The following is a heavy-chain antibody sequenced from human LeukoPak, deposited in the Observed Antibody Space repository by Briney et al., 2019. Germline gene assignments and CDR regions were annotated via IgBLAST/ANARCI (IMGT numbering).Heavy chain of an antibody. Sequence: GRSLRLSCAASGFTFSNAGMYWVRQPPGKGLEWVAVIWSDGSNEYYADSVKGRFTISRDNSKDTLYLQMNSLRAEDTALYYCAKGISGYYYYMDVWGKGTTVIVSS. V-gene: IGHV3-33*06. D-gene: IGHD2-15*01. CDR3: AKGISGYYYYMDV. CDR2: IWSDGSNE. J-gene: IGHJ6*03. CDR1: GFTFSNAG.